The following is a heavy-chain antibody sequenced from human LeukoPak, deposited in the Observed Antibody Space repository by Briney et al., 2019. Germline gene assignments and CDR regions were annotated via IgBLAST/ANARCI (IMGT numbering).Heavy chain of an antibody. CDR3: ARPRSGWDFDY. V-gene: IGHV1-69*06. D-gene: IGHD6-19*01. Sequence: GASVKVSCKASGGTFSSYAISWVRQAPGQGLEWMGGIIPIFGTANYAQKFQGRVTITADKSTSAAYMELSSLRSEDTAVYYCARPRSGWDFDYWGQGTLVTVSS. CDR2: IIPIFGTA. CDR1: GGTFSSYA. J-gene: IGHJ4*02.